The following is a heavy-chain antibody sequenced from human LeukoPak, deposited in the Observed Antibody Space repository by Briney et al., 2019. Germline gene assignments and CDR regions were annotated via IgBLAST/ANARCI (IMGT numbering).Heavy chain of an antibody. CDR1: GGTFSSYA. V-gene: IGHV1-69*13. CDR3: ARVKHSGYDFRYFDY. Sequence: ASVKVSCKASGGTFSSYAISWVRQAPGQGLEWMGGIIPIFGTANYAQKFQGRVTITADESTSTAYMELSSLRSEDTAVYYCARVKHSGYDFRYFDYWGQGTLVTVSS. D-gene: IGHD5-12*01. J-gene: IGHJ4*02. CDR2: IIPIFGTA.